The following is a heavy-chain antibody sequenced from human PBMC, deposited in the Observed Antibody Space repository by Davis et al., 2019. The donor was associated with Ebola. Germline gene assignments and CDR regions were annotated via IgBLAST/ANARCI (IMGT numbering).Heavy chain of an antibody. Sequence: SVKVSCKASGYTFTGYYMHWVRQAPGQGLEWMGRIIPILGIANYAQKFQGRVTITADKSTSTAYMELSSLRSEDTAVYYCAREWEGSMTTVTQFDYWGQGTLVTVSS. J-gene: IGHJ4*02. V-gene: IGHV1-69*04. CDR1: GYTFTGYY. CDR2: IIPILGIA. CDR3: AREWEGSMTTVTQFDY. D-gene: IGHD4-17*01.